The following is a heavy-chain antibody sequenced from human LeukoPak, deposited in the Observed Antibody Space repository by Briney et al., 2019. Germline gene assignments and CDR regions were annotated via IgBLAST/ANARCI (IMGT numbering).Heavy chain of an antibody. CDR2: FDPEHGET. D-gene: IGHD3-22*01. V-gene: IGHV1-24*01. Sequence: ASVKVSCKVCGRTLTDLSVHWVGQAPGRGLECMGGFDPEHGETVYAQKLQGRVTMTEDTSTDTAYMELSSLRSDDTAVYYCAPGLGYYYDISRYHWGPGTLVTVSS. CDR3: APGLGYYYDISRYH. J-gene: IGHJ4*02. CDR1: GRTLTDLS.